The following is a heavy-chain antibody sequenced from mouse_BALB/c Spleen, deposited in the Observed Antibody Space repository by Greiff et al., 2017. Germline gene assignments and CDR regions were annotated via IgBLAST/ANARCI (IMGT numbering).Heavy chain of an antibody. J-gene: IGHJ4*01. CDR3: TRDNGNYLDY. D-gene: IGHD2-1*01. Sequence: EVQGVESGGGLVKPGGSLKLSCAASGFTFSSYTMSWVRQTPEQRLEWVATISSGGSYTYYPDSVKGRFTISRDNAKNTLYLQMSSLKSEDTAMYYCTRDNGNYLDYWGQGTSVTVSA. CDR1: GFTFSSYT. V-gene: IGHV5-6-4*01. CDR2: ISSGGSYT.